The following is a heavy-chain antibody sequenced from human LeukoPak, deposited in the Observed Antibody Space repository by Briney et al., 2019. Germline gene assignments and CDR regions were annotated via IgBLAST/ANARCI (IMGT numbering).Heavy chain of an antibody. D-gene: IGHD2-2*01. J-gene: IGHJ5*02. V-gene: IGHV5-51*01. CDR1: GYSFTKYW. CDR3: PRLPMNCTSTSCYALNWFDP. CDR2: VYPVDADT. Sequence: GEPLKISCKCSGYSFTKYWIGWLRQMPGKGLEWMGIVYPVDADTRYSPSFQGQVTISRDKSISTAYLQWSSLKASDTAMYYSPRLPMNCTSTSCYALNWFDPWGQGTLATVSS.